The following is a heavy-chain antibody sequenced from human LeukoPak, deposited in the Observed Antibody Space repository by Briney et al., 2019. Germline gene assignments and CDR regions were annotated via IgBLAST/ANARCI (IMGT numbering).Heavy chain of an antibody. V-gene: IGHV1-69*13. J-gene: IGHJ6*02. CDR2: IIPIFGTA. D-gene: IGHD2-15*01. CDR1: GGTFSSYA. Sequence: SVKVSCKASGGTFSSYAISWVRQAPGQGLEWMGGIIPIFGTANYAQRFQGRVTITADESTSTAYMELSSLRSEDTAVYYCARHRALGQIPRTPYYYYGMDVWGQGTTVTVSS. CDR3: ARHRALGQIPRTPYYYYGMDV.